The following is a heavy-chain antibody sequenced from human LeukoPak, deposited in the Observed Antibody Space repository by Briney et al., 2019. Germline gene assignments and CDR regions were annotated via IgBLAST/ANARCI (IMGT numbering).Heavy chain of an antibody. CDR2: INTDGSST. J-gene: IGHJ4*02. CDR3: TRGGGGRPFDS. CDR1: GFTLSVYY. D-gene: IGHD3-16*01. Sequence: GGSLRLSCEASGFTLSVYYMSWFRQAPGKGLVWVSRINTDGSSTSYADSVKGRFTISRDNAKNTLYLQMNSLRAEDTAVYYCTRGGGGRPFDSWGQGTLVTVSS. V-gene: IGHV3-74*01.